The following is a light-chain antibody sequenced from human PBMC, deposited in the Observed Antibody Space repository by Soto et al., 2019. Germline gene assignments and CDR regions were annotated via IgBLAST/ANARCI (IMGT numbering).Light chain of an antibody. Sequence: DIQMPQSPTSLSASVGDSITITCRASRGISNYLAWYQQKPGKAPKLLIYAASTLQSGVPSRFSGSGSGTDFTLTISSLQPEDVATYYCQKYNSAPPFGQGTRLDIK. CDR1: RGISNY. CDR3: QKYNSAPP. V-gene: IGKV1-27*01. CDR2: AAS. J-gene: IGKJ5*01.